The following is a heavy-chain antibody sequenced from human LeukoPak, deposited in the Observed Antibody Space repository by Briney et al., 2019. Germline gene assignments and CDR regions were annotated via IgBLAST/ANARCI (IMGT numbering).Heavy chain of an antibody. D-gene: IGHD3-10*01. CDR1: GGSISSSSYY. V-gene: IGHV4-39*07. Sequence: PSETLSLTCTVSGGSISSSSYYWGWIRQPPGKGLEWIGSIYYSGSTYYNPSLKSRVTISVDTSKNQFSLKLSSVTAADTAVYYCARELGRVRGVIISDVFDYWGQGTLVTVSS. CDR3: ARELGRVRGVIISDVFDY. CDR2: IYYSGST. J-gene: IGHJ4*02.